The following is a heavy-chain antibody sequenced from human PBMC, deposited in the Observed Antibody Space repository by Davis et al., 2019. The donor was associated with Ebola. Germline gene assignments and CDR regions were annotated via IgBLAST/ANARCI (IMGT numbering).Heavy chain of an antibody. V-gene: IGHV3-7*01. Sequence: GESLKISCAASGFTFSDYYMSWVRQAPGKGLEWVANIKQDGSEKYYVDSVKGRFTISRDNAKNSLYLQMNSLRAEDTAVYYCAREGYGDYFFDSWGQGTLVTVSS. J-gene: IGHJ4*02. CDR2: IKQDGSEK. D-gene: IGHD4-17*01. CDR1: GFTFSDYY. CDR3: AREGYGDYFFDS.